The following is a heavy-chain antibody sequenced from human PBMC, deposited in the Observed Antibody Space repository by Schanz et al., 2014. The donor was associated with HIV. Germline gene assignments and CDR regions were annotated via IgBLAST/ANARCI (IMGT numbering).Heavy chain of an antibody. CDR3: AKDEGGGYYYYGMDV. J-gene: IGHJ6*02. Sequence: QVQLVESGGGVVQPGRSLRLSCAASGFTFSSYAMSWVRQAPGKGLEWVALISYDGSNKYYSDSVKGRFTISRDNSKNTLYLQMNSLRAEDTAVYYCAKDEGGGYYYYGMDVWGQGTTVTVSS. D-gene: IGHD3-16*01. V-gene: IGHV3-30*18. CDR1: GFTFSSYA. CDR2: ISYDGSNK.